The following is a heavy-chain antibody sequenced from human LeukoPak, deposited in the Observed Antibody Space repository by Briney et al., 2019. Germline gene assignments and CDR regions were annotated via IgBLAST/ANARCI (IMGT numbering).Heavy chain of an antibody. CDR2: INWNGGNT. J-gene: IGHJ4*02. V-gene: IGHV3-20*04. CDR3: ARRDSSGYYAGKFDY. D-gene: IGHD3-22*01. CDR1: GFTFDDSG. Sequence: GGSLRLSCAASGFTFDDSGMSWVRQAPGKGLEWVSGINWNGGNTGYADSVKGRFTISRDNAKNSLYLQMNSLRAEDTALYYCARRDSSGYYAGKFDYWGQGTLVTVSS.